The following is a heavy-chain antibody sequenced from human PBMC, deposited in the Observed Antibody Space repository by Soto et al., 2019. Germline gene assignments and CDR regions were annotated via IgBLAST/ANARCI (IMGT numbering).Heavy chain of an antibody. CDR3: ARVSDILTGYCFDY. CDR2: ISSSGSTI. Sequence: QVQLVESGGGLVKPGGSLRLSCAASGFTLSDYNLSWIRRAPGKGLEWVSYISSSGSTIYYADSVKGRFTISRDNAKNSLYLQMNSLRAEDTAVYYCARVSDILTGYCFDYWGQGTLVTVSS. V-gene: IGHV3-11*01. CDR1: GFTLSDYN. D-gene: IGHD3-9*01. J-gene: IGHJ4*02.